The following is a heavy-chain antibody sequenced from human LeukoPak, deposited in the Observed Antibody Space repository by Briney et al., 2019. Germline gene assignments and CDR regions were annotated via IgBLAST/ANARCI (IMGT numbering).Heavy chain of an antibody. D-gene: IGHD3-9*01. CDR1: AFTFSSFG. J-gene: IGHJ6*02. CDR2: IWYDGSKK. V-gene: IGHV3-33*01. Sequence: PGGSLRLSCAASAFTFSSFGMHWVRRAPGKGLEWVAVIWYDGSKKYYAESVKGRFTISRDNSKNTLYLQMNSLRAEDTAVYYCARVANITTFGMDVWGQGTTVTVSS. CDR3: ARVANITTFGMDV.